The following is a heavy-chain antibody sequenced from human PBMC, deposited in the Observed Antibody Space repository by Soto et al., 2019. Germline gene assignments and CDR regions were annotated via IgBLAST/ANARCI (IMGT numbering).Heavy chain of an antibody. V-gene: IGHV4-34*01. CDR1: GGSFSGYY. D-gene: IGHD2-15*01. CDR2: INHSGKT. Sequence: QVQIQQWGAGLLKPSETLSLTCAVQGGSFSGYYWNWIRQSPGKGLEWVGEINHSGKTNSNPSLESRVTFSIDTSKNQFSVNLTSVTAADTAVYYCARKGRGVVLPKPAYLFDYWGQGILVTVSS. J-gene: IGHJ4*02. CDR3: ARKGRGVVLPKPAYLFDY.